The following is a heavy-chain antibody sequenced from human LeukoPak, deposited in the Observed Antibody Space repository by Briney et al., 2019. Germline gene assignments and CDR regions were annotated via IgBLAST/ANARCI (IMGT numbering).Heavy chain of an antibody. CDR1: GGSLSGYY. CDR3: AGLIRPGWFDP. D-gene: IGHD1-14*01. J-gene: IGHJ5*02. Sequence: SETLSLTCAVSGGSLSGYYWTWIRQPPGKGLEWIGEINHSGSTNYNPSLKSRVTISVDTSKKQFFLKLSSVTAADTAVYYCAGLIRPGWFDPWGQGTLVTVSS. CDR2: INHSGST. V-gene: IGHV4-34*01.